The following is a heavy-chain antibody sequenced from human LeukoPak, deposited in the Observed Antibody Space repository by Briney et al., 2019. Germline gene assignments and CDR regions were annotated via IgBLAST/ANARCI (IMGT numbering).Heavy chain of an antibody. CDR1: GFTFSSYA. CDR3: AKSPAMTSNWFDP. D-gene: IGHD2-2*01. CDR2: ISGSGGST. J-gene: IGHJ5*02. Sequence: PGGSLRLSGGASGFTFSSYAMSWVRQAPGKGLEWVSAISGSGGSTYYADSVKGRFTISRDNSKNTLYLQMNSLRAEDTAVYYCAKSPAMTSNWFDPWGQGTLVTVSS. V-gene: IGHV3-23*01.